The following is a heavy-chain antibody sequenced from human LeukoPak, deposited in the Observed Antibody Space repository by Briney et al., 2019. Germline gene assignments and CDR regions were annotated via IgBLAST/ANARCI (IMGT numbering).Heavy chain of an antibody. CDR1: GYTFTGYY. CDR2: INPNSGGT. D-gene: IGHD3-10*01. J-gene: IGHJ4*02. Sequence: GASVKVSCKASGYTFTGYYMHWVRQAPGQGLEWMGWINPNSGGTNYAQKFQGRVTMTRNTSISTAYMELSSLRSEDTAVYYCARGQYGSGSYVYWGQGTLVTVSS. CDR3: ARGQYGSGSYVY. V-gene: IGHV1-2*02.